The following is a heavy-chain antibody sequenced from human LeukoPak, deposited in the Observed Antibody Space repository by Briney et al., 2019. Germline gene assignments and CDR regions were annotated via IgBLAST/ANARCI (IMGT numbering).Heavy chain of an antibody. J-gene: IGHJ3*02. Sequence: GGSLRLSCAASGFTFSNYWMFWVRQAPGKGLVWVSRINSDGSSASYADSVKGRFTISRDNAKNTLYLQMSSLRAEDTAVYYCARDLYYGSDAFDIWGQGTMVTVSS. D-gene: IGHD3-10*01. CDR1: GFTFSNYW. V-gene: IGHV3-74*01. CDR3: ARDLYYGSDAFDI. CDR2: INSDGSSA.